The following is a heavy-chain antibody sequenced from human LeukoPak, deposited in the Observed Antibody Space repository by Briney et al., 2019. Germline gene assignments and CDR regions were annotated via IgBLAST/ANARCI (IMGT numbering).Heavy chain of an antibody. CDR2: IYYSGST. CDR1: GGSISSSSYY. V-gene: IGHV4-39*01. J-gene: IGHJ6*03. D-gene: IGHD3-10*01. Sequence: SETLSLTCTVSGGSISSSSYYWGWIRQPPGKGLEWIGSIYYSGSTYYNPSLKSRVTISVDTSKNQFSLKLSSVTAADTAVYYCARAFGRERGYYYYYMDVWGKGTTVTVSS. CDR3: ARAFGRERGYYYYYMDV.